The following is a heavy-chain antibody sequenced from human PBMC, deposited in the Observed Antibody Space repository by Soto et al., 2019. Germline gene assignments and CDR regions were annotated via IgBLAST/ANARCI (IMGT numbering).Heavy chain of an antibody. J-gene: IGHJ4*02. Sequence: SVKVSCKASGGTFSSYTISWVRQAPGQGLEWMGRIIPILGIANYAQKFQGRVTITADKSTSTAYMELSSLRSEDTAVYYCARGHGDYESYYFDYWGQGTLVTVSS. D-gene: IGHD4-17*01. CDR2: IIPILGIA. CDR1: GGTFSSYT. CDR3: ARGHGDYESYYFDY. V-gene: IGHV1-69*02.